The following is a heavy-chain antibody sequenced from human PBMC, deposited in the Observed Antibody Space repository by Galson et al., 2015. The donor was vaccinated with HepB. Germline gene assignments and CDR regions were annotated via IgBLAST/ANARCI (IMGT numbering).Heavy chain of an antibody. CDR3: ASSGWYSYLFDY. D-gene: IGHD6-13*01. V-gene: IGHV1-69*02. CDR2: IIPILGIA. J-gene: IGHJ4*02. CDR1: GGTFSSYT. Sequence: SVKVSCKASGGTFSSYTISWVRQAPGQGLEWMGRIIPILGIANYARKFQGRVTITADTSTSTVYMELSSLRSEDTAVYYCASSGWYSYLFDYWGQGTLVTVSS.